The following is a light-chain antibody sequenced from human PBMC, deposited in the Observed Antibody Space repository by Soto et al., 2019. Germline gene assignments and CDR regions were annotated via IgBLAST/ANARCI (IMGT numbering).Light chain of an antibody. CDR3: QQRSNWLT. J-gene: IGKJ4*01. CDR1: QSVSRY. CDR2: DAS. V-gene: IGKV3-11*01. Sequence: VLTQSPGTLSLSPGERATLSCRASQSVSRYLVWYQQKPGQAPRLLIYDASNRATGIPARFSGSGSGTDFTLTISSLEPEDFAVYYCQQRSNWLTFGGGTKVEIK.